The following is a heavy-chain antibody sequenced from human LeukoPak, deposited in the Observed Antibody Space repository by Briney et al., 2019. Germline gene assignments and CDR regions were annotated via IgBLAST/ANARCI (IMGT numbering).Heavy chain of an antibody. Sequence: GGSLRLSCSASGFTFSSYAMHWVRQAPGKGLEYVSGISSNGGTTYYADSVKGRFTISRDDAKNSLNLQMNSLRAEDTAVYYCARVRSDYTIFDCWGQGTLVTVSS. CDR3: ARVRSDYTIFDC. D-gene: IGHD4-11*01. V-gene: IGHV3-64*04. CDR1: GFTFSSYA. J-gene: IGHJ4*02. CDR2: ISSNGGTT.